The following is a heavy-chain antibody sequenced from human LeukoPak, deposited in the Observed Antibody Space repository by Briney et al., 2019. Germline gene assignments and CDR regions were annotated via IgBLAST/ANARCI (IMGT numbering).Heavy chain of an antibody. V-gene: IGHV3-30*02. CDR1: GFTFSSYG. D-gene: IGHD1-26*01. CDR2: IRYDGSNK. CDR3: AKEGRGGSYFWYFDY. J-gene: IGHJ4*02. Sequence: GGSLRLSCAASGFTFSSYGMHWVRQAPGKGLEWVAFIRYDGSNKYYADSVKGRFTISRDNSKNTLYLQMNSLRVEDTAVYYCAKEGRGGSYFWYFDYWGQGTLVTVSS.